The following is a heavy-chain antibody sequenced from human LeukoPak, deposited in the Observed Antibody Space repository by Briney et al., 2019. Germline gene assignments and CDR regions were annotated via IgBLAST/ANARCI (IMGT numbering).Heavy chain of an antibody. Sequence: HPGGSLRLSCAASGLTVRSDYMSWVRQAPGKGLEWVSVIYAGGDTYYADSVKGRFIISRDSSNNTLFLQMNTLRLEDTAVYYCARGGGAFCGSDCYRNFDYWGQGTLVTVSS. J-gene: IGHJ4*02. CDR3: ARGGGAFCGSDCYRNFDY. CDR1: GLTVRSDY. CDR2: IYAGGDT. V-gene: IGHV3-66*02. D-gene: IGHD2-21*02.